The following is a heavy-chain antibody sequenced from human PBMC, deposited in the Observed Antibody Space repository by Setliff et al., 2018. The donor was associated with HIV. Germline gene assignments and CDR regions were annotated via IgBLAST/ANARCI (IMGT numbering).Heavy chain of an antibody. CDR2: ISGSGVNS. CDR3: ARDPRGAVAGFDY. Sequence: HPGGSLRLSCAASGFTFSNYVINWVRQAPGKGLEWISGISGSGVNSYYPDSVKGRFTISRDNSKNTLSLQMNRLRADDAAVYFCARDPRGAVAGFDYWGQGTLVTVSS. J-gene: IGHJ4*02. V-gene: IGHV3-23*01. CDR1: GFTFSNYV. D-gene: IGHD6-19*01.